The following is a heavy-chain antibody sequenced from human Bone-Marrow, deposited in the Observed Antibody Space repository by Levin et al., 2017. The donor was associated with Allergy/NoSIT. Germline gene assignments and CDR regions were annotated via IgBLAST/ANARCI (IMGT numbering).Heavy chain of an antibody. CDR3: ARGHSGYDYVDY. CDR2: INPNDDTK. D-gene: IGHD5-12*01. V-gene: IGHV1-46*01. CDR1: GYIFTTYY. J-gene: IGHJ4*02. Sequence: GASVKVSCEASGYIFTTYYMHWVRQAPGQGLEWMGTINPNDDTKSYAQKFQGRVTMTRDTSTSTVYMELSSLRSEDTAVYYCARGHSGYDYVDYWGQGTLVTVS.